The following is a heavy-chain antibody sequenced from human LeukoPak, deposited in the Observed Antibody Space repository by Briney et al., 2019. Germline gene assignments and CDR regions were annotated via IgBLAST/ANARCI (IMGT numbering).Heavy chain of an antibody. CDR2: IYYSGST. J-gene: IGHJ3*02. CDR1: GGSFSGYY. D-gene: IGHD3-10*01. Sequence: PSETLSLTCAVYGGSFSGYYWSWIRQPPGKGLEWIGYIYYSGSTNYNPSLKSRVTISVETSKNQFSLKLSSVTVADTAVYYCARDRFGGYGAFEIWGQGTMVTVSS. V-gene: IGHV4-59*01. CDR3: ARDRFGGYGAFEI.